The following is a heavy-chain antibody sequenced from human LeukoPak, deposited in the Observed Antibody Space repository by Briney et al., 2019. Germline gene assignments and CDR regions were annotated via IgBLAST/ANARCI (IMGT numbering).Heavy chain of an antibody. CDR2: LSPSGGIT. CDR3: AKGVNYFVLEY. D-gene: IGHD3-10*02. V-gene: IGHV3-23*01. Sequence: GGSLRLSCAASGFTFSTHAVSWVRQAPGKGLEWVSALSPSGGITYYADSVKGRFTISRDNPKNTLYLQMNSLRAEDTAVYYCAKGVNYFVLEYWGQGTLVTISS. CDR1: GFTFSTHA. J-gene: IGHJ4*02.